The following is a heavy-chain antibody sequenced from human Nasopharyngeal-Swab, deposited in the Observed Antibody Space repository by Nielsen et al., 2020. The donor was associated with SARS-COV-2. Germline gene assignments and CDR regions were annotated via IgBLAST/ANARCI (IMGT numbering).Heavy chain of an antibody. J-gene: IGHJ6*02. CDR2: ISFDGSKK. Sequence: GESLKISCAASGFTFNSHGMHWVRQAPGKGLEWVAVISFDGSKKYYADSVKGRFTISRDSSKNTLYLQMNSLRAEDTAVHYCARDTSVDIVLLYYGMDVWGQGTTVTVSS. CDR3: ARDTSVDIVLLYYGMDV. CDR1: GFTFNSHG. V-gene: IGHV3-30*03. D-gene: IGHD5-12*01.